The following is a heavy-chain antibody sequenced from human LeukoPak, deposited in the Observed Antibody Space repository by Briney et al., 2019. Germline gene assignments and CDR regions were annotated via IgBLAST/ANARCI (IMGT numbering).Heavy chain of an antibody. J-gene: IGHJ6*03. CDR2: IYHSGST. V-gene: IGHV4-34*01. CDR3: ARGLGLFYYYYYYMDV. Sequence: SETLSLTCAVYGGSFSGYYWSWIRQPPGKGLEWIGEIYHSGSTNYNPSLKSRVTISVDTSKNQFSLKLSSVTAADTAVYYCARGLGLFYYYYYYMDVWGKGTTVTVSS. CDR1: GGSFSGYY. D-gene: IGHD3-16*01.